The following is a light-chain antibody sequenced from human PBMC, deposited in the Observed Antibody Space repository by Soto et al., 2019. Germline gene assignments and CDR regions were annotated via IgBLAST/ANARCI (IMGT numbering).Light chain of an antibody. V-gene: IGLV2-14*01. CDR3: SSYTTISTLEV. Sequence: QSALTQPASVSGSPGQSITISCTGTSSDVGGYNYVSWYQQHPGKAPKLMIYEVSNRPSGVSNRFSGSKSGNTAPLTISGLQAEDEADYYCSSYTTISTLEVFGGGTKLTVL. J-gene: IGLJ3*02. CDR1: SSDVGGYNY. CDR2: EVS.